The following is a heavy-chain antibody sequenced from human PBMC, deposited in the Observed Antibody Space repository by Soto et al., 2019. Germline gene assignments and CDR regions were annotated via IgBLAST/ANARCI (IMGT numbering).Heavy chain of an antibody. CDR2: FDPEDGET. V-gene: IGHV1-24*01. CDR1: GYTLTELS. D-gene: IGHD3-16*01. CDR3: ATDRGGTYYYYGMDV. Sequence: QVQLVQSGAEVKKPGASVKVSCKVSGYTLTELSMHWVRQAPGKGLEWMGGFDPEDGETIYAQKFQGRGTMTEETSTDTAYMELSSLRSEDTAVYYCATDRGGTYYYYGMDVWGQGTTVTVSS. J-gene: IGHJ6*02.